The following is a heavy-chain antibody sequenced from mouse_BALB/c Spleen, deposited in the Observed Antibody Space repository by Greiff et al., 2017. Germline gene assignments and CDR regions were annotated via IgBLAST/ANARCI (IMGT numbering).Heavy chain of an antibody. CDR3: ARGSTMITTGGFAY. CDR1: GDSITSGY. Sequence: EVQLQESGPSLVKPSQTLSLTCSVTGDSITSGYWNWIRKFPGNKLEYMGYISYSGSTYYNPFLKSRISITRDTSKNQYYLQLNSVTTEDTATYYCARGSTMITTGGFAYWGQGTLVTVSA. V-gene: IGHV3-8*02. CDR2: ISYSGST. J-gene: IGHJ3*01. D-gene: IGHD2-4*01.